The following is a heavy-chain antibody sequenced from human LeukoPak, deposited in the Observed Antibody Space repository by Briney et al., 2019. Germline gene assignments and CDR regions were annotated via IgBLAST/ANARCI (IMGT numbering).Heavy chain of an antibody. CDR2: IYTSGST. V-gene: IGHV4-4*09. CDR1: GGSISSYY. Sequence: KASETLSLTCTVSGGSISSYYWSWIRQPPGKGLEWIGYIYTSGSTNYNPSLKSRVTISLDSSKSHFSLQLSSVTAADTAVYYCARHVYSSSPSYMDVWGKGTTVTVSS. J-gene: IGHJ6*03. CDR3: ARHVYSSSPSYMDV. D-gene: IGHD6-13*01.